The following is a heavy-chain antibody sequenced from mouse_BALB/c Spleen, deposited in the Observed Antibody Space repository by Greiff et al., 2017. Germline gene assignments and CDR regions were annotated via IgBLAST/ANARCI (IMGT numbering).Heavy chain of an antibody. CDR2: ISSGSSTI. V-gene: IGHV5-17*02. CDR1: GFTFSSFG. CDR3: AREGNGGLFDY. D-gene: IGHD6-1*01. Sequence: EVHLVESGGGLVQPGGSRKLSCAASGFTFSSFGMHWVRQAPEKGLEWVAYISSGSSTIYYADTVKGRFTISRDNPKNTLFLQMTSLRSEDTAMYYCAREGNGGLFDYWGQGTTLTVSS. J-gene: IGHJ2*01.